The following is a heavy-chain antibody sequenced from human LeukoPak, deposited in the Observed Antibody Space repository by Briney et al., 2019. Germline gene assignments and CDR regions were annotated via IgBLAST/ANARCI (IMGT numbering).Heavy chain of an antibody. CDR2: IKEDGSVK. J-gene: IGHJ4*02. CDR1: GFTFSSRW. CDR3: ARDSTWLLDY. V-gene: IGHV3-7*03. D-gene: IGHD6-19*01. Sequence: GGSLRLSCTASGFTFSSRWMTWVRQPPGKGLEWVANIKEDGSVKYYVDSVRGRFTISRDNTKNVLYLQMNSLRADDTAVYFCARDSTWLLDYWGQGTLITVSS.